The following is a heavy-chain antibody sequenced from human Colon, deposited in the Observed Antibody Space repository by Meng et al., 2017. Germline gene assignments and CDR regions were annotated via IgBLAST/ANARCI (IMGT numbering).Heavy chain of an antibody. V-gene: IGHV4-61*02. CDR2: LYTSGST. CDR3: ASVPVGSDILTGYYGPDY. CDR1: GGSISSGSYY. J-gene: IGHJ4*02. Sequence: SETLSLTCTVSGGSISSGSYYWSWIRQPAGEGLECVGRLYTSGSTNHNPSLKSRVTISVDTSKIQFSLKLSSVTAADTAVYYCASVPVGSDILTGYYGPDYWGQGTLVTVSS. D-gene: IGHD3-9*01.